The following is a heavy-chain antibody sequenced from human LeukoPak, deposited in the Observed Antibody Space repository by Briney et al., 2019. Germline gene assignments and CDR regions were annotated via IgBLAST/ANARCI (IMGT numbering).Heavy chain of an antibody. D-gene: IGHD2-2*01. J-gene: IGHJ4*02. V-gene: IGHV4-59*01. CDR3: AMTYCSSTSCYLDY. CDR2: IYYSGST. CDR1: GGSISSYY. Sequence: PSETLSLTCTVSGGSISSYYWSWIRQPPGKGLEWIGYIYYSGSTNYNPSLKSRVTISVGTSKNQFSLKLSSVTAADTAVYYCAMTYCSSTSCYLDYWGQGTLVTVSS.